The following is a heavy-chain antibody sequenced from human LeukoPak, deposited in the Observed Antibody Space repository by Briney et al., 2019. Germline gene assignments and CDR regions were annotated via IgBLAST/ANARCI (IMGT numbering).Heavy chain of an antibody. CDR2: INPSGGST. D-gene: IGHD4-17*01. CDR1: GYTFTNFY. CDR3: ARDDNGDNWFDP. J-gene: IGHJ5*02. V-gene: IGHV1-46*01. Sequence: ASVKVSCKASGYTFTNFYMHWVRQAPGQGVEWMGGINPSGGSTSYAQKFQGRVTMTRDTSTSTVYMELSSLRSEDTAVYYCARDDNGDNWFDPWGQGTLVTVSS.